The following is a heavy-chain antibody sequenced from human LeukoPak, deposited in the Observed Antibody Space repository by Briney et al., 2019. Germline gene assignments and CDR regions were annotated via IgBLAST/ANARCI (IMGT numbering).Heavy chain of an antibody. CDR1: GFTFSSYA. CDR2: ISGSGGST. J-gene: IGHJ3*02. D-gene: IGHD5-12*01. Sequence: PGGSLRLSGAASGFTFSSYAMSWVRQAPGKGLKWVSAISGSGGSTYYADSVKGRFTISRDNSKNALYLQMNSLRAEDTAVYYCARGVSWINDAFDIWGQGTMVTVSS. V-gene: IGHV3-23*01. CDR3: ARGVSWINDAFDI.